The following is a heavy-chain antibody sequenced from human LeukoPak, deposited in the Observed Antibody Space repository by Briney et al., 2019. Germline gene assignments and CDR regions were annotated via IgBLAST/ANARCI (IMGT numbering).Heavy chain of an antibody. Sequence: SETLSLTCTVSGGSISSGDYYWCWIRQPPGKGLEWIGYIYYSGSTYYNPSLKSRVTISVDTSKNQFSLKLSSVTAADTAVYHCAREYGYGYYYYYGMDAWGQGTTVTVSS. D-gene: IGHD5-18*01. CDR1: GGSISSGDYY. V-gene: IGHV4-30-4*01. J-gene: IGHJ6*02. CDR3: AREYGYGYYYYYGMDA. CDR2: IYYSGST.